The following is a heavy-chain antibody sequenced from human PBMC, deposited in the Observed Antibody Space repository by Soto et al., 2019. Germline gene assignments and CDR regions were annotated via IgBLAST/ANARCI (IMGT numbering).Heavy chain of an antibody. CDR2: IIPILGIA. J-gene: IGHJ6*02. V-gene: IGHV1-69*02. CDR1: GGTFSSYT. CDR3: ARARDCSGGSCYSVRPDMDV. D-gene: IGHD2-15*01. Sequence: ASVKVSCKASGGTFSSYTISWVRQAPGQGLEWMGRIIPILGIANYAQKFQGRVTITADKSTSTAYMELSSLRSEDTAVYYCARARDCSGGSCYSVRPDMDVWGQGTMVTVSS.